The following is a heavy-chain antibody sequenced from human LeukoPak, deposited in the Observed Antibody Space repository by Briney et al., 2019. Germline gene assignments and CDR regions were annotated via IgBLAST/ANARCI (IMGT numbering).Heavy chain of an antibody. D-gene: IGHD2-15*01. CDR1: GFTFSSYG. V-gene: IGHV3-30*18. CDR2: ISYDGSNK. Sequence: GGSLRLSCAASGFTFSSYGMHWVRQAPGKGLEWVAVISYDGSNKYYADSVKGRFTISRDNSKNTLYLQMNSLRAEDTAVYYCAKDDIVVVVAATFDYWGQGTLVTVSS. J-gene: IGHJ4*02. CDR3: AKDDIVVVVAATFDY.